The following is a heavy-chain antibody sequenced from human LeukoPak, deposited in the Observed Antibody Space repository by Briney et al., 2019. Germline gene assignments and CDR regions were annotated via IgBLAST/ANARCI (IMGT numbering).Heavy chain of an antibody. CDR2: INPNSGGT. J-gene: IGHJ3*02. CDR3: ARDSPDAVAFDI. Sequence: ASVKVSCKASGYTFTGYYMHWVRQAPGQGLEWMGWINPNSGGTNYAQKFQGRVTMTRDTSISTAYMELSSLRSEDTAVYYCARDSPDAVAFDIWGQGTMVTVSS. D-gene: IGHD2-2*01. CDR1: GYTFTGYY. V-gene: IGHV1-2*02.